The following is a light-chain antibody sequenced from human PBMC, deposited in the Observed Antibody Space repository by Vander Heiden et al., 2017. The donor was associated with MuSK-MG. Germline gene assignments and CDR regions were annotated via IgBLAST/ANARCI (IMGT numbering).Light chain of an antibody. CDR3: QQYDSYPQIT. V-gene: IGKV1-8*01. J-gene: IGKJ3*01. CDR1: QGISSY. CDR2: AAS. Sequence: AIRMTQSPSSFSASTGDRVTIPCRASQGISSYLAWYQQKPGKAPKLLIYAASTLQSGVPSRFSGSGSGTDFTLTISCLQSEDFATYYCQQYDSYPQITFGPGTKVDIK.